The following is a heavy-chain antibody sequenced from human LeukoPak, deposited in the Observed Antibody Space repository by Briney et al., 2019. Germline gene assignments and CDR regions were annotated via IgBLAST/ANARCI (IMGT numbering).Heavy chain of an antibody. J-gene: IGHJ3*02. CDR2: ISSSSSYI. CDR1: GFTFSSYS. V-gene: IGHV3-21*01. Sequence: PGGSLRLSCAASGFTFSSYSMNWVRQAPGKGLEWVSSISSSSSYIYYADSVKGRFTISRDNAKNSLYLQMNSLRAEDTAVYYCAREAYYDFWSGYSAQDAFDIWGQGTMVTVSS. D-gene: IGHD3-3*01. CDR3: AREAYYDFWSGYSAQDAFDI.